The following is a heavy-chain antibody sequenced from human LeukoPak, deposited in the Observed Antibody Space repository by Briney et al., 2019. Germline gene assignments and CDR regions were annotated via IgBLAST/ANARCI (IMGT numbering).Heavy chain of an antibody. Sequence: VGSLRLSCAASGFTLSSYSMNWIRQAPGKGLVWVSRINSDGSSTSSADSVKGRFTISRDNAKNTLYLQMNSLRAEDTAVYYCASTMVRGVAAGYWGQGTLVTVSS. D-gene: IGHD3-10*01. CDR1: GFTLSSYS. J-gene: IGHJ4*02. CDR2: INSDGSST. V-gene: IGHV3-74*01. CDR3: ASTMVRGVAAGY.